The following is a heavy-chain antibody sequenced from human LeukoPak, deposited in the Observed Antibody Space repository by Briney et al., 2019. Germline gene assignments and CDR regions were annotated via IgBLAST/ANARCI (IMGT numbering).Heavy chain of an antibody. CDR2: ISSSSSIR. D-gene: IGHD3-16*02. V-gene: IGHV3-48*01. CDR3: ARGGHYDSVWGRYRQKDGFDY. CDR1: GFTFSSYS. J-gene: IGHJ4*02. Sequence: PGGSLRLSCAASGFTFSSYSMNWVRQAPGKGLEWVLYISSSSSIRYYADSVKGRFTISRDNAKNSLYLQMNSLRVEDTAVYYCARGGHYDSVWGRYRQKDGFDYWGQGTLVTVSS.